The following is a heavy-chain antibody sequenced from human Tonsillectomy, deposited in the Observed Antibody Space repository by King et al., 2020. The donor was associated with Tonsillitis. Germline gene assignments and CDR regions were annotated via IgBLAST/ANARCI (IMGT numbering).Heavy chain of an antibody. CDR3: ARAFGAADTAMVNYYGMDV. J-gene: IGHJ6*02. Sequence: QLQESGPGLVKPSQTLSLTCTVSGGSISSGGYYWSWIRQHPGKGLEWIGYIYYSGSTYYNPSLKSRVTISVDTSKNQFSLKLRSMTAADTAVYYCARAFGAADTAMVNYYGMDVWGQGTTVTVSS. CDR1: GGSISSGGYY. CDR2: IYYSGST. V-gene: IGHV4-31*03. D-gene: IGHD5-18*01.